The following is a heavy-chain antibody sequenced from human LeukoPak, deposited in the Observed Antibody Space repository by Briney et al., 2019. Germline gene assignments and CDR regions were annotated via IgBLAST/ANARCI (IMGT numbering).Heavy chain of an antibody. CDR3: ARRSGYARGWFDP. J-gene: IGHJ5*02. V-gene: IGHV4-34*01. CDR1: GGSFSGYY. D-gene: IGHD5-12*01. Sequence: SETLSLTCAVYGGSFSGYYWSWIRQPPGKGLEWIGEINHSGSTNYNPSLKSRVTISVDTSKNQFSLKLSSVTAADPAVYYCARRSGYARGWFDPWGQGTLVTVSS. CDR2: INHSGST.